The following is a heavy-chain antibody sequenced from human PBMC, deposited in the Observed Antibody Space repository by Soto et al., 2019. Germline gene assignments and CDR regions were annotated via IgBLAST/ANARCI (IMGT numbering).Heavy chain of an antibody. D-gene: IGHD3-22*01. Sequence: ASVKVSCKASGYTFTSHYMHWVRQAPGQGLEWMGIINPSGGSTSYAQKVQGRVTMTRDTSTSTVYMELSSPRSEDPAGDYCAGASPRITMIVGAYGDAFEIWG. CDR2: INPSGGST. CDR3: AGASPRITMIVGAYGDAFEI. J-gene: IGHJ3*02. CDR1: GYTFTSHY. V-gene: IGHV1-46*04.